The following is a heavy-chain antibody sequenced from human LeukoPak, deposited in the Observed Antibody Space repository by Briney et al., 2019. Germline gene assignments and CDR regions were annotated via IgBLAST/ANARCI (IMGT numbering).Heavy chain of an antibody. CDR2: ISSRGGTI. D-gene: IGHD3-16*01. V-gene: IGHV3-48*03. J-gene: IGHJ4*02. CDR3: ARDALAGGDWSNMGDY. Sequence: GGSLRLSCAASGFTFSTYGMNWVRQAPRPGLEWLSYISSRGGTIYYADSVKGRFTISRDNAKNSLYLQMNSLRAEDTAVYYCARDALAGGDWSNMGDYWGQGTLVTVSS. CDR1: GFTFSTYG.